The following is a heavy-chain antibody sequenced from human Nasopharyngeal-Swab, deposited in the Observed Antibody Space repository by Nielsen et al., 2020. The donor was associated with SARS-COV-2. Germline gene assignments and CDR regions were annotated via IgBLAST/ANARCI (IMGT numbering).Heavy chain of an antibody. CDR3: ARVGRDYDSLWGGYPLDGFDI. CDR2: ISSSSSTI. V-gene: IGHV3-48*01. Sequence: GGSLRLSCAASGFIFSNYHMNWVRQAPGKGLEWVSYISSSSSTIYYGDSVKGRFTISRDNAKKSLYLQMNSLRAEDTAIYYCARVGRDYDSLWGGYPLDGFDIWGQGTVVTVSP. CDR1: GFIFSNYH. D-gene: IGHD3-16*02. J-gene: IGHJ3*02.